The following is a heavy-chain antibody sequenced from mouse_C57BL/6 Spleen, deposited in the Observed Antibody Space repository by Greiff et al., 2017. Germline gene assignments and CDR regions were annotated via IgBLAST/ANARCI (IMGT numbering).Heavy chain of an antibody. CDR2: IDPETGGT. J-gene: IGHJ4*01. D-gene: IGHD1-1*01. Sequence: VQLVESGAELVRPGASVTLSCKASGYTFTDYEMHWVKQTPVHGLEWIGAIDPETGGTAYNQKFKGKAILTADKSSSTAYMELPSLTSEDSAVYYCTRSYYGSRNYAMDYWGQGTSVTVSS. V-gene: IGHV1-15*01. CDR1: GYTFTDYE. CDR3: TRSYYGSRNYAMDY.